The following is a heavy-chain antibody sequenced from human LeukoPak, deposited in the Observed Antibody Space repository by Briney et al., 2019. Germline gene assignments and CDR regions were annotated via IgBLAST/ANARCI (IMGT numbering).Heavy chain of an antibody. V-gene: IGHV1-69*13. D-gene: IGHD3-9*01. J-gene: IGHJ3*02. CDR3: ARDRSQGSFDWLLSNANAFDI. CDR1: GGTFSSYA. CDR2: IIPIFGTA. Sequence: ASVKVSCKASGGTFSSYAISWVRQAPGQGLEWMGGIIPIFGTANYAQKFQGRVTITADESTSTAYMELSSLRSEDTAVYYCARDRSQGSFDWLLSNANAFDIWGQGTMVTVSS.